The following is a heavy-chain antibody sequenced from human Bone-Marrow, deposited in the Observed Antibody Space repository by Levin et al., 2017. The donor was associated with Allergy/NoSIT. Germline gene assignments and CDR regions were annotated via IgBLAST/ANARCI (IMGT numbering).Heavy chain of an antibody. J-gene: IGHJ4*02. CDR2: IKQDGSEK. D-gene: IGHD1-26*01. CDR3: ARDKVVGASTLDY. Sequence: GESLKISCAASGFAFSNYWMSWLRQAPGKGPEWVANIKQDGSEKYSVDSVKGRFTISRDNAKNSLYLEMSSLRAEDTAVYYCARDKVVGASTLDYWGQGTLVTVSS. CDR1: GFAFSNYW. V-gene: IGHV3-7*01.